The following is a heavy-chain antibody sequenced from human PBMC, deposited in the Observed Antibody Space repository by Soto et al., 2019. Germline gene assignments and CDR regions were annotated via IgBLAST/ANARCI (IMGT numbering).Heavy chain of an antibody. V-gene: IGHV3-74*01. CDR2: INSDGSST. D-gene: IGHD6-13*01. CDR1: GFTFSSYW. Sequence: EVQLVESGGGLVQPGGSLRLSCAASGFTFSSYWMHWVRQAPGKGLVWVSRINSDGSSTSYADSVKGRFTISRDNAKNTLYLQMNSLRAEDTAVYYCARVLRQQLVRSGYYYGMDVWGQGTTVTVSS. CDR3: ARVLRQQLVRSGYYYGMDV. J-gene: IGHJ6*02.